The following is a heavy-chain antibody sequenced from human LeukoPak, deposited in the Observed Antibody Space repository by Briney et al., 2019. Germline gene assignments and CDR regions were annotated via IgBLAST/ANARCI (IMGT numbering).Heavy chain of an antibody. CDR1: GGSIKTSHY. D-gene: IGHD1-14*01. V-gene: IGHV4-59*11. J-gene: IGHJ3*02. Sequence: PSETLSLTCTVSGGSIKTSHYWSWTRQTPDKRLEWIAYIYYGGSANYNPSLRSRVTISVDTSTNQFSLSLTSVTAADAALYYCSRGEPRHDSFDIWGQGAMVLVSS. CDR2: IYYGGSA. CDR3: SRGEPRHDSFDI.